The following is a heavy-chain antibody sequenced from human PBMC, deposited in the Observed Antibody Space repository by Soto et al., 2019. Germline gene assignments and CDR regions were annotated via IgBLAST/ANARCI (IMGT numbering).Heavy chain of an antibody. CDR3: AKDAEAGTSRYYGMDV. V-gene: IGHV3-30*18. J-gene: IGHJ6*02. D-gene: IGHD6-13*01. CDR2: ISYDGSNK. Sequence: QVQLVESGGGVVQPGRSLRLSCAASGFTFSSYGMHWVRQAPGKGLEWVAVISYDGSNKYYADSVKGRFTISRDNSKNTLYLQMNSLRAEDTAVYYCAKDAEAGTSRYYGMDVWGQGTTVTVSS. CDR1: GFTFSSYG.